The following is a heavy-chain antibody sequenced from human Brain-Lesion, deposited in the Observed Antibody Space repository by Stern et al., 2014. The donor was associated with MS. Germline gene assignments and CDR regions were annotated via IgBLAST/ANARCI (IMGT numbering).Heavy chain of an antibody. CDR2: IFNSGST. V-gene: IGHV4-61*02. D-gene: IGHD2-2*01. J-gene: IGHJ6*02. Sequence: QVQLVESGPGLVKPSQTLSLSCTVSGGSISSGGYYWSWIRQPAGKGLEWIGRIFNSGSTSYNPSLKRRVTISIDPSKNQFSLRLNSMTAADTAVYYCARGRVVPGFQYYATDVWGQGTTVIVSS. CDR3: ARGRVVPGFQYYATDV. CDR1: GGSISSGGYY.